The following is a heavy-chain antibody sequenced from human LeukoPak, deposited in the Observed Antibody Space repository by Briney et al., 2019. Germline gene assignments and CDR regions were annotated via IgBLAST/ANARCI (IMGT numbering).Heavy chain of an antibody. CDR3: ARMKCISTTCPSRYVMDV. D-gene: IGHD2-2*01. CDR2: IYYSGSS. J-gene: IGHJ6*02. CDR1: GGSISSYY. V-gene: IGHV4-59*01. Sequence: SETLSLTCCVSGGSISSYYCSWIRQPPGKGLGYIGYIYYSGSSNYNPSLKSRVTISVDTSKDQFSLNLTSVTAADTAVYYCARMKCISTTCPSRYVMDVWGQGTTVTVSS.